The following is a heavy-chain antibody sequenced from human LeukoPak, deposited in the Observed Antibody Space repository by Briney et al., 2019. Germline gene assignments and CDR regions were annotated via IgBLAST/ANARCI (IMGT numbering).Heavy chain of an antibody. CDR1: GYSFTSYW. CDR3: ARSTQWELLRYFDY. Sequence: GESLKIPCKGSGYSFTSYWIGWVRQMPGKGLEWMGIIYPGDSDTRYSPSFQGQVTISADKSISTAYLQWSSLKASDTAMYYCARSTQWELLRYFDYRGQGTLVTVSS. D-gene: IGHD1-26*01. V-gene: IGHV5-51*01. J-gene: IGHJ4*02. CDR2: IYPGDSDT.